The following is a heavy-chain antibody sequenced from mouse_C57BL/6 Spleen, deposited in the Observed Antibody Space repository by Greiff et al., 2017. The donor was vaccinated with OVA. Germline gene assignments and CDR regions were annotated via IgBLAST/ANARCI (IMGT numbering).Heavy chain of an antibody. CDR1: GYTFTSYW. Sequence: QVQLQQPGAELVMPGASVKLSCKASGYTFTSYWMHWVKQRPGQGLEWIGEIDPSDSYTNYNQKFKGKSTLTVDKSSSTAYMQLSSLTSEDSAVYYCARSEDDYFAYWGQGTLVTVSA. D-gene: IGHD2-4*01. V-gene: IGHV1-69*01. CDR2: IDPSDSYT. CDR3: ARSEDDYFAY. J-gene: IGHJ3*01.